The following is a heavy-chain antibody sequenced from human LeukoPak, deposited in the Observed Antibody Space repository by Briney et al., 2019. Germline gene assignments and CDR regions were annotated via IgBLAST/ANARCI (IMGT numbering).Heavy chain of an antibody. CDR2: IIPIFGTA. D-gene: IGHD3-10*01. CDR1: GGTFSSYA. J-gene: IGHJ4*02. CDR3: ARDQPGNGADY. V-gene: IGHV1-69*01. Sequence: SVKVSCKDSGGTFSSYAISWVRQAPGQGLEWMGGIIPIFGTANYAQKFQGRVTITADESTSTAYMELSSLRSEDTAVYCCARDQPGNGADYWGQGTLVTVSS.